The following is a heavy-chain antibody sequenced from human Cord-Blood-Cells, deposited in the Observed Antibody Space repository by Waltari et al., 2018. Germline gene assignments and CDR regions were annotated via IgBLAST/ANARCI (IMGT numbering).Heavy chain of an antibody. Sequence: QLQLQESGPGLVKPSETLSLTCTVSGGSISSSSYYWGWIRQPPGKGLEWIGSIYYSGSTYYNASLKSRVTISVDTTRNQFSLKLSSVNDADTAVYYCARPQWRYFDWLFAFDIWGQGTMVTVSS. J-gene: IGHJ3*02. V-gene: IGHV4-39*01. CDR1: GGSISSSSYY. CDR2: IYYSGST. D-gene: IGHD3-9*01. CDR3: ARPQWRYFDWLFAFDI.